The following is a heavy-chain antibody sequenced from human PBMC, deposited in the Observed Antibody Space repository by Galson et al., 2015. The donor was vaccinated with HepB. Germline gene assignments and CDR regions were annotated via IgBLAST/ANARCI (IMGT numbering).Heavy chain of an antibody. CDR1: GFTFNNYW. Sequence: SLRLSCAASGFTFNNYWMHWVRQAPGKGLVWVSRIDNDGTGTDYGDSVKGRFTISRDNAKNTLYLVMSSLRADDTAVYFCARRQCIGASCYLDSRGQGTLVTVSS. CDR3: ARRQCIGASCYLDS. D-gene: IGHD4/OR15-4a*01. CDR2: IDNDGTGT. V-gene: IGHV3-74*01. J-gene: IGHJ4*02.